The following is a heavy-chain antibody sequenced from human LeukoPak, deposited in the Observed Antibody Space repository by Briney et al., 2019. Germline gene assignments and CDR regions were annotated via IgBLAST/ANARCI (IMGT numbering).Heavy chain of an antibody. CDR1: GGSFSGYY. J-gene: IGHJ4*02. Sequence: SETLSLTCAVYGGSFSGYYWSWIRQPPGKGLEWIGEINHSGSTNYNPSLKSRVTISVDTSKNQFSLKLSSVTAADTAVYYCXXXXXXXXXVWGSYRSMHYYFDYWGQGTLVTVSS. D-gene: IGHD3-16*02. CDR3: XXXXXXXXXVWGSYRSMHYYFDY. V-gene: IGHV4-34*01. CDR2: INHSGST.